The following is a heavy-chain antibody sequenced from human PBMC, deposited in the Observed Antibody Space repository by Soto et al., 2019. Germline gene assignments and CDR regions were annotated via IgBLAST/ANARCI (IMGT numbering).Heavy chain of an antibody. J-gene: IGHJ6*02. Sequence: SVKVSCKASGFTFTSSAVRWVRQARGQRLEWIGWIVVGSGNTNYAQKFQERVTITRDMSTSTAYMELSSLRSEDTAVYYCAAVSSIAARPYYYYGMDVWGQGTTVTVSS. CDR2: IVVGSGNT. V-gene: IGHV1-58*01. CDR1: GFTFTSSA. D-gene: IGHD6-6*01. CDR3: AAVSSIAARPYYYYGMDV.